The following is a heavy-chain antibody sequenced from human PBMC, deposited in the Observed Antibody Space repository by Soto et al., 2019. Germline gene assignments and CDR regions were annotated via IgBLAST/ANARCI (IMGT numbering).Heavy chain of an antibody. CDR1: GFTFSSYS. CDR3: AKGGYSYGFDVY. D-gene: IGHD5-18*01. V-gene: IGHV3-48*01. J-gene: IGHJ4*02. Sequence: GGSLRLSCAASGFTFSSYSMNWVRQAPGKGLEWVSYISSSSSTIYYADSVKGRFTISRDNSKNTLYLQMNSLRAEDTAVYYCAKGGYSYGFDVYWGQGTLVTVSS. CDR2: ISSSSSTI.